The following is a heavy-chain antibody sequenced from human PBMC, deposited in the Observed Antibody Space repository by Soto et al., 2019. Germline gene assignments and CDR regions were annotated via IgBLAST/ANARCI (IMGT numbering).Heavy chain of an antibody. Sequence: PGGSLRLSCAASGFTFSSYAMSWVRQAPGKGLEWVSAISGSGGSTYYADSVKGRFTISRDNSKNTLYLQMNSLRAEDTAVYYCAKVRLYYYDSSGFSGMDGWGQGTTVTVAS. D-gene: IGHD3-22*01. CDR1: GFTFSSYA. V-gene: IGHV3-23*01. CDR2: ISGSGGST. CDR3: AKVRLYYYDSSGFSGMDG. J-gene: IGHJ6*02.